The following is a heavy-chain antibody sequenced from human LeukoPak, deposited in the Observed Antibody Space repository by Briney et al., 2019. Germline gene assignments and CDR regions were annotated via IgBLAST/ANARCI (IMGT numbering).Heavy chain of an antibody. CDR2: INPSGGST. Sequence: ASVKVSCKASGYTFTGYYMHWVRQAPGQGLEWLGIINPSGGSTSYAQKFQGRVTMTRDTSTSTVYMELSSLRSEDTAVYYYARLALAYCGGDCYDSPFDPWGQGTLVTVSS. D-gene: IGHD2-21*02. J-gene: IGHJ5*02. V-gene: IGHV1-46*01. CDR1: GYTFTGYY. CDR3: ARLALAYCGGDCYDSPFDP.